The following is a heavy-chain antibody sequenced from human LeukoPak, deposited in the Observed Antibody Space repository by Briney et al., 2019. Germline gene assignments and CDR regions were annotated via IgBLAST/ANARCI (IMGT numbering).Heavy chain of an antibody. D-gene: IGHD3-16*02. J-gene: IGHJ4*02. CDR3: ARVMEYDCVWGSYRYPIHYFDY. V-gene: IGHV4-61*02. CDR1: GGSISSSNYY. Sequence: PSETLSLTCSVSGGSISSSNYYWSWIRQPAGKGLEWIGRIYTSESTNYNPSLKSRVTISVDTTRNQFSLKLSSVTAADTAVYYCARVMEYDCVWGSYRYPIHYFDYWGQGTLVTVSS. CDR2: IYTSEST.